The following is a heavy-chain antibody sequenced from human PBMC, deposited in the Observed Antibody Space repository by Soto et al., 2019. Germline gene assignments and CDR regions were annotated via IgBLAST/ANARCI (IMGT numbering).Heavy chain of an antibody. J-gene: IGHJ4*02. CDR1: GDSISSNHW. CDR2: IYHSGST. CDR3: ARGSTTEKVDS. V-gene: IGHV4-4*02. Sequence: PSETLSLTCAVSGDSISSNHWWSWVRQPPGKGLEWIGEIYHSGSTNYNPSLKSRVTISADTSMNQFSLALTSVTAADTAMYYCARGSTTEKVDSWGQGILVTVS.